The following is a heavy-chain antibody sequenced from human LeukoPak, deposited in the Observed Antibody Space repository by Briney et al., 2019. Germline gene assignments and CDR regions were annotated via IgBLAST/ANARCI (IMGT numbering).Heavy chain of an antibody. CDR1: SGSLRENY. CDR3: ARLQFLSGGYYAFDS. V-gene: IGHV4-34*01. D-gene: IGHD3-3*01. J-gene: IGHJ4*02. CDR2: INHSGST. Sequence: SETLFLTCNVSSGSLRENYWSWIRQSPGKGLEWIAEINHSGSTNYNPSLKSRVTISANTSKNQFSLRLSSVTAADTAVYYCARLQFLSGGYYAFDSWGQGSQVSVSS.